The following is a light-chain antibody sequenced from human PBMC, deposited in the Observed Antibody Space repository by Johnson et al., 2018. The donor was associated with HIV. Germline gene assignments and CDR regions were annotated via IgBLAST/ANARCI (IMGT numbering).Light chain of an antibody. Sequence: QSVLTQPPSVSAAPGQKVTISCSGSSSNIGNNFVSWYQHLPGTAPKILIYDNKKRPSGIPDRFSGSKSGTSATLDITGLQTGDEADYYCGTWDSSLSAGGVFGTGTKVTVL. V-gene: IGLV1-51*01. CDR2: DNK. CDR3: GTWDSSLSAGGV. CDR1: SSNIGNNF. J-gene: IGLJ1*01.